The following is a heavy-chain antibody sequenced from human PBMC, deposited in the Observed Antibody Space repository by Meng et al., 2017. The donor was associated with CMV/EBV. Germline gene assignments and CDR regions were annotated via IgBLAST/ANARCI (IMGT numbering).Heavy chain of an antibody. V-gene: IGHV4-34*01. CDR2: INHSGST. D-gene: IGHD4/OR15-4a*01. Sequence: GSLRLSCAIYGGSSSGYYWSWIRQPPGKGLEWIGEINHSGSTNYNPSLKSRVTISVDTSKNQFSLKLSSVTAADTAVYYCARVRGASDYWGQGTLVTVSS. CDR1: GGSSSGYY. J-gene: IGHJ4*02. CDR3: ARVRGASDY.